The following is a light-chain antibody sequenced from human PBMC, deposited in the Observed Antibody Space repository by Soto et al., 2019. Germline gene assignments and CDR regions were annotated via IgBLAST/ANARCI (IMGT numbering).Light chain of an antibody. CDR3: SSYRGSSPLV. V-gene: IGLV2-14*01. CDR2: EVT. J-gene: IGLJ2*01. Sequence: QSALTQPASVSGSPGQSITISCTGTSSDIGGYNYVSWYQQYPGKAPKLMIYEVTDRPSGVSNRFSGSKSGNTASLTISGLQAEDEADYYCSSYRGSSPLVFGGGTQLTVL. CDR1: SSDIGGYNY.